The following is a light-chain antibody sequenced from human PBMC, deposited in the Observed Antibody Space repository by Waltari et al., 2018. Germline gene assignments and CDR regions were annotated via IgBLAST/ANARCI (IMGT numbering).Light chain of an antibody. Sequence: QSVLTQPPSVSGAPGQRVTISCTGSGSNIGAGYDGHWYQQLPQAAPKLLSYGRPSRPFGVPDRFFGSTSGTSASLAITGLQAEDEADYYCQSYDTSLRVVFGGGTKLTVL. V-gene: IGLV1-40*01. CDR2: GRP. CDR3: QSYDTSLRVV. CDR1: GSNIGAGYD. J-gene: IGLJ3*02.